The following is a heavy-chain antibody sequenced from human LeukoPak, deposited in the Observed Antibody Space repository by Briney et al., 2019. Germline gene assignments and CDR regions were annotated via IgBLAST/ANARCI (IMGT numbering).Heavy chain of an antibody. CDR2: IYYSGST. Sequence: PSETLSLTCTVFGGSISSYYWSWIRQPPGKGLEWIGYIYYSGSTNYNPSLKSRVTISVDTSKNQFSLKLSSVTAADTAVYYCARYYGSGSGYFDYWGQGTLVTVSS. CDR1: GGSISSYY. V-gene: IGHV4-59*08. J-gene: IGHJ4*02. CDR3: ARYYGSGSGYFDY. D-gene: IGHD3-10*01.